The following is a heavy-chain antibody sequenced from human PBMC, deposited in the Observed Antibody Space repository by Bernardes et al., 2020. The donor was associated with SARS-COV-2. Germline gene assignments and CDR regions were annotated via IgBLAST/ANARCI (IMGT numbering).Heavy chain of an antibody. D-gene: IGHD2-15*01. CDR3: ARELEDTTYYGMDV. CDR1: GYTFTRYG. V-gene: IGHV1-18*01. Sequence: ASVKVSCKASGYTFTRYGITWVRQAPGQGLEWLGWISTYNASTYYTQKLQGRVTMTADTSTRTAYMELRSLRYDDTAVYYCARELEDTTYYGMDVWGQGTTVTVAS. J-gene: IGHJ6*02. CDR2: ISTYNAST.